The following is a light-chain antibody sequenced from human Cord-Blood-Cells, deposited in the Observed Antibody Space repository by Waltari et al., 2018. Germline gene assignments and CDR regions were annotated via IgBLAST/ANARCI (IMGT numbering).Light chain of an antibody. CDR1: NLGDKY. CDR2: QDS. CDR3: QARDSSTVV. V-gene: IGLV3-1*01. Sequence: SYELTQPPSVSVSPGQTASITCSGANLGDKYACWYQQKPGQSPVLVIYQDSKRPSGIPERFSGSNSGNTATLTISGTQAMDEADYYCQARDSSTVVFGGGTKLTVL. J-gene: IGLJ2*01.